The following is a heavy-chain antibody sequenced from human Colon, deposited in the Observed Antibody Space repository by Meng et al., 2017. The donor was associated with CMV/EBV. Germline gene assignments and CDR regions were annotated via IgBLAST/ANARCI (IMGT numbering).Heavy chain of an antibody. J-gene: IGHJ4*02. D-gene: IGHD1-26*01. CDR2: INPNSGGT. Sequence: FTGYYMHWVRQAPGQGLEWMGWINPNSGGTNYAQKFQGRVTMTRDTSISTAYMELSRLRSDDTAVYYCARALKGQKWGLLRPWGFAYWGQGTLVTVSS. CDR1: FTGYY. V-gene: IGHV1-2*02. CDR3: ARALKGQKWGLLRPWGFAY.